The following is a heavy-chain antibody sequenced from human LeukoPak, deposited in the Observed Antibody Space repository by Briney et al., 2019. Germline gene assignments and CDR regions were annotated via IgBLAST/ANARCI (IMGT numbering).Heavy chain of an antibody. CDR2: IYSGGNT. Sequence: PGGSLRLSCAASGFTVSNNYMSWVRQAPGKELEWVSVIYSGGNTYYADSVKDRFTMSRDNPKNTLYLQMNSLRAEDTAEYYCARAHDRGYYYGFDYWGQGTLVTVSS. CDR1: GFTVSNNY. V-gene: IGHV3-66*01. J-gene: IGHJ4*02. CDR3: ARAHDRGYYYGFDY. D-gene: IGHD3-22*01.